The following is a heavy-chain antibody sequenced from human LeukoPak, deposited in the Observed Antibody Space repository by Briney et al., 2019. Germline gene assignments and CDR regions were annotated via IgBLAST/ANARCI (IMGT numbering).Heavy chain of an antibody. Sequence: GGSLRLSCAASGFTFTTYSMNWVRQAPGKGLEWVSYITSRSSTIYYADSVKGRFTIPRDNAKNSLFLQMNSLRDEDTAVYHCATSRAWLGAPFDYWGQGTLVTVSS. D-gene: IGHD1-26*01. CDR2: ITSRSSTI. CDR1: GFTFTTYS. J-gene: IGHJ4*02. V-gene: IGHV3-48*02. CDR3: ATSRAWLGAPFDY.